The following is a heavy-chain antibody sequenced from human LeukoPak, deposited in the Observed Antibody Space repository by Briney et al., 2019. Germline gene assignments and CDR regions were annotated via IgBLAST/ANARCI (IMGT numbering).Heavy chain of an antibody. CDR1: GFTFSGSA. V-gene: IGHV3-73*01. Sequence: GGSLGLSRAASGFTFSGSAIHRVRQSSGKGLEWVGQIDKKDKRYATATAYAASVKGRFTISRDDSINTAYLQMKSLKTEDTALYYCTRDSGTYDWFDPWGQGTLVTVSS. J-gene: IGHJ5*02. D-gene: IGHD1-26*01. CDR2: IDKKDKRYATAT. CDR3: TRDSGTYDWFDP.